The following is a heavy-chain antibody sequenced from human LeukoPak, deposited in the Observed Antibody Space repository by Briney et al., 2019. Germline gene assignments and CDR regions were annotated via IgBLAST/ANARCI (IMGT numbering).Heavy chain of an antibody. V-gene: IGHV3-21*01. Sequence: PGGSLRLSCAASGFTFGDCSMKWVRQAPGKGLEWVSSISSGNSYIYYGDSVKGRFTISRDNAKTSLYLQMNSLRDEDTAVYYCARGHTRIGVAGTWPLDYWGQGTLVTVSS. CDR1: GFTFGDCS. D-gene: IGHD6-19*01. CDR3: ARGHTRIGVAGTWPLDY. J-gene: IGHJ4*02. CDR2: ISSGNSYI.